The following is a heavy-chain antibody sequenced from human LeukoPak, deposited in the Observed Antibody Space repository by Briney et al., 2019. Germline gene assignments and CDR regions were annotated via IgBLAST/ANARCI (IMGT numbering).Heavy chain of an antibody. J-gene: IGHJ5*02. D-gene: IGHD3-10*01. CDR3: ARGGFGGRTDWFDP. CDR2: IYYSGST. V-gene: IGHV4-59*01. Sequence: SETLSLTCTVSGGSISSYYWSWIRQPPGKGLEWIGYIYYSGSTNYNPSLKSRVTISVDTSKNQFSLKLSSVTAADTAVYYCARGGFGGRTDWFDPWGQGTLVTVSP. CDR1: GGSISSYY.